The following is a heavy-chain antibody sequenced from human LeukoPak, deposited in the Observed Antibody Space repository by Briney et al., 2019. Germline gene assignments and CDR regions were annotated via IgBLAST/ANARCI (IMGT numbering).Heavy chain of an antibody. J-gene: IGHJ4*02. Sequence: PGGSLRLSCAASGFTFSSYGMHWVRQAPGKGLEWVAFIRYDGSNKYYADSVKGRFTISRDNSKNTLYLQMNSLRAEDTAVYYCANAHDFWSGQMSYWGQGTLVTVSS. CDR1: GFTFSSYG. CDR3: ANAHDFWSGQMSY. CDR2: IRYDGSNK. V-gene: IGHV3-30*02. D-gene: IGHD3-3*01.